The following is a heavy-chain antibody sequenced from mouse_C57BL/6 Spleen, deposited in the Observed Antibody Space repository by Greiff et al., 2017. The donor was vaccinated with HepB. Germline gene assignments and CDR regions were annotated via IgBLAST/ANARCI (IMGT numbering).Heavy chain of an antibody. CDR3: ARSRLLRDPWFAY. Sequence: DVHLVESGAELVKPGASVKLSCTASGFNIKDYYMHWVKQRTEQGLEWIGRIDPEDGETKYAPKFQGKATITADTSSNTAYLQLSSLTSEDTAVYYCARSRLLRDPWFAYWGQGTLVTVSA. J-gene: IGHJ3*01. D-gene: IGHD1-1*01. CDR2: IDPEDGET. V-gene: IGHV14-2*01. CDR1: GFNIKDYY.